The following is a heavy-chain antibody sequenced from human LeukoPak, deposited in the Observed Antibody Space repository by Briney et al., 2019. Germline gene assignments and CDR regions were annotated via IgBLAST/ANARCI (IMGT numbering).Heavy chain of an antibody. V-gene: IGHV3-48*04. D-gene: IGHD1-26*01. CDR3: ANVPTGSYYPYSAFDY. Sequence: GGSLRLSCAASGFTFSGHNMNWVRQAPGKGLEWISFVSISSGTIYYADSVNGRFRISRDNAKSSLDLEMNSLRAEDTAVYYCANVPTGSYYPYSAFDYWGQGPLVTVS. CDR2: VSISSGTI. CDR1: GFTFSGHN. J-gene: IGHJ4*02.